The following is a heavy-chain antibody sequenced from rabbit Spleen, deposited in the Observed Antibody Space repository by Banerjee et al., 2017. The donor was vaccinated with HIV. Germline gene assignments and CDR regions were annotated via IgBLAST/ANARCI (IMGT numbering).Heavy chain of an antibody. CDR1: GVSFSFNSY. Sequence: QEQLVESGGGLVQPGGSLTLTCTASGVSFSFNSYMCWVRQAPGKGLEWIACIDTGSSGFTYFASWAKGRFTISKTSSTTVTLQMTSLTAADTATYFCARDSGSSFSSYGMDLWGPGTLVTVS. V-gene: IGHV1S45*01. CDR3: ARDSGSSFSSYGMDL. D-gene: IGHD8-1*01. CDR2: IDTGSSGFT. J-gene: IGHJ6*01.